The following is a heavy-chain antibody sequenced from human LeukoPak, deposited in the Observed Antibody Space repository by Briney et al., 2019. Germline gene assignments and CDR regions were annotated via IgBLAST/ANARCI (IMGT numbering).Heavy chain of an antibody. CDR2: FDPEDGET. CDR1: GYTLTELS. V-gene: IGHV1-24*01. Sequence: ASVKVSCKVSGYTLTELSMHWVRQAPRKGLEWMGGFDPEDGETIYAQKFQGRVTMTEDTSTDTAYMELSSLRSEDTAVYYCATDRPRTPTYYYGSGHIDWGQGTLVTVSS. J-gene: IGHJ4*02. CDR3: ATDRPRTPTYYYGSGHID. D-gene: IGHD3-10*01.